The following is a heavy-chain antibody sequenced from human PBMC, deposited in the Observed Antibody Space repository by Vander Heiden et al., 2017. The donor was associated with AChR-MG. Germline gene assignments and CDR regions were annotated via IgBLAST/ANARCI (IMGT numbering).Heavy chain of an antibody. CDR1: GFPFSSYA. CDR3: AKAGGNSYGPSSGAFDI. V-gene: IGHV3-23*01. D-gene: IGHD5-18*01. Sequence: EVQLLESGGGLVQPGGSLRLSCAASGFPFSSYAMSWVRQAPGKGLEWVSAISGSGGSTYYADSVKGRFTISRDNSKNTLYLQMNSLRAEDTAVYYCAKAGGNSYGPSSGAFDIWGQGTMVTVSS. CDR2: ISGSGGST. J-gene: IGHJ3*02.